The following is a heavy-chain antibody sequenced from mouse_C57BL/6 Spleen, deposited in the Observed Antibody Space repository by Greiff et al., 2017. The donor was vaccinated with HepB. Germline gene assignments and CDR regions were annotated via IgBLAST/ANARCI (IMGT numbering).Heavy chain of an antibody. CDR1: GYTFTTYP. CDR3: ARRGYDGAWFAY. V-gene: IGHV1-47*01. D-gene: IGHD2-2*01. Sequence: HVQLKESGAELVKPGASVKMSCKASGYTFTTYPIEWMKQNHGKSLEWIGNFHPYNDDTKYNEKFKGKATLNVEKSSSTVYLELSRLTSDDSAVYYCARRGYDGAWFAYWGQGTLVTVSA. J-gene: IGHJ3*01. CDR2: FHPYNDDT.